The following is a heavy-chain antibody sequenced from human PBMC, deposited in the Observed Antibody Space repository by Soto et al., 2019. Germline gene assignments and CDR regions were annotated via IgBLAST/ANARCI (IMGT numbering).Heavy chain of an antibody. V-gene: IGHV3-30*18. CDR2: ISYDGSNK. CDR1: GFTFSSYG. CDR3: AKDRINGLRWFGD. Sequence: QVQLVESGGGVVQPGRSLRLSCAASGFTFSSYGMHWVRQAPGKGLEWVAVISYDGSNKYYADSVKGRFTISRDNSKNTLYLQMNSLRAEDTAVYYCAKDRINGLRWFGDRGQGTLVTVSS. D-gene: IGHD3-10*01. J-gene: IGHJ4*02.